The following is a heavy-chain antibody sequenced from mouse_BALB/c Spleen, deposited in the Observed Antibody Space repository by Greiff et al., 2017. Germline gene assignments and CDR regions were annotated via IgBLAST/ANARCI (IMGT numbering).Heavy chain of an antibody. J-gene: IGHJ4*01. V-gene: IGHV3-2*02. CDR3: ARGTYYYGSYYYAMDY. Sequence: EVHLVESGPGLVKPSQSLSLTCTVTGYSITSDYAWNWIRQFPGNKLEWMGYISYSGSTSYNPSLKSRISITRDTSKNPFFLQLNSVTTEDTATYYCARGTYYYGSYYYAMDYWGQGTAVTVSS. D-gene: IGHD1-1*01. CDR1: GYSITSDYA. CDR2: ISYSGST.